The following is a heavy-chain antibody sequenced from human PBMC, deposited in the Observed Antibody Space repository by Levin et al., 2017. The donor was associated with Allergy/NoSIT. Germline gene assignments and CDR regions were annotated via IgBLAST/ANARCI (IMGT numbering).Heavy chain of an antibody. CDR1: GFTFSSYW. J-gene: IGHJ3*02. Sequence: GGSLRLSCAASGFTFSSYWMSWVRQAPGKGLEWVANIKQDGSEKYYVDSVKGRFTISRDNAKNSLYLQMNSLRAEDTAVYYCARATFDYDFWSGSSPNDAFDIWGQGTMVTVSS. CDR2: IKQDGSEK. CDR3: ARATFDYDFWSGSSPNDAFDI. D-gene: IGHD3-3*01. V-gene: IGHV3-7*03.